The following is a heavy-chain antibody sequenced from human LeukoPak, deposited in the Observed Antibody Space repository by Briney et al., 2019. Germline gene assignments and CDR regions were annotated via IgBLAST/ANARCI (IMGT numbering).Heavy chain of an antibody. CDR2: ISGSGGRT. Sequence: PGGSLRLSCAASGFTFSRFSMTWVRQAPGKGLEWVSSISGSGGRTYYADSVKGRFTISRDNSENTVFLQMNSLRAEDTAVYYCAKASGSGYGKDYFDYWGQGTLVTVSS. D-gene: IGHD1-26*01. V-gene: IGHV3-23*01. CDR1: GFTFSRFS. CDR3: AKASGSGYGKDYFDY. J-gene: IGHJ4*02.